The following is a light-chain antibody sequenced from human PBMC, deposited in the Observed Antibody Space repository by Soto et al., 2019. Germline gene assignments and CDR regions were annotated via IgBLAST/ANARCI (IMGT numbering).Light chain of an antibody. CDR1: QTISNY. J-gene: IGKJ4*01. Sequence: DIQMTQSPSSLSASVGDRVTTTCRASQTISNYLSWYQQQPGKAPKLLIYAASSLQSGVPSRFSGSVSGTDFTLAISSLQPEDFATYYCQQCYSSPLTFGGGTKVEIK. V-gene: IGKV1-39*01. CDR3: QQCYSSPLT. CDR2: AAS.